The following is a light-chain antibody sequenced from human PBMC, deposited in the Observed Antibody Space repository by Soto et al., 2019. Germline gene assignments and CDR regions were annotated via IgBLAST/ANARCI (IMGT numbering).Light chain of an antibody. Sequence: SYELTQPPSGSVAPGQTAKITCGGDKIGSKIVHWYKQRPGQAPVAVVFDATDRPSGIPDRLSVSRSGDTATLTISRVDAGDEADYYCQVWASTAEFFVFGSGTKVTVL. CDR3: QVWASTAEFFV. CDR1: KIGSKI. CDR2: DAT. V-gene: IGLV3-21*02. J-gene: IGLJ1*01.